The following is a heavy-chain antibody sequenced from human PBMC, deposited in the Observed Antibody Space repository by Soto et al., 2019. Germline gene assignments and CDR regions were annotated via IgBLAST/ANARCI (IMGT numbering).Heavy chain of an antibody. CDR2: IYYSGST. Sequence: PSETLSLTCTVSGGSISSSSYYWGWIRQPPGKGLEWIGSIYYSGSTYYNPSLKGRVTISVDTSKNQFSLKLSSVTAADTAVYYCASLNYYGSGSNYYYYYMDVWGKGTTVTVSS. J-gene: IGHJ6*03. V-gene: IGHV4-39*01. CDR3: ASLNYYGSGSNYYYYYMDV. CDR1: GGSISSSSYY. D-gene: IGHD3-10*01.